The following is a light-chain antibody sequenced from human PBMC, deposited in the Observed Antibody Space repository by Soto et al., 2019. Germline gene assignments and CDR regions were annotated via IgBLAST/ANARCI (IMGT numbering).Light chain of an antibody. CDR1: QSFSNN. CDR2: GAS. Sequence: ETVMTQSPATLSVSPGERATLSCRASQSFSNNLAWYQQRPGQAPRLLIYGASTRATGVPARFSGSGSGTEFTLTISNLQSEDFAVYFCQQYYDWPVTFGPGTKVE. V-gene: IGKV3-15*01. J-gene: IGKJ1*01. CDR3: QQYYDWPVT.